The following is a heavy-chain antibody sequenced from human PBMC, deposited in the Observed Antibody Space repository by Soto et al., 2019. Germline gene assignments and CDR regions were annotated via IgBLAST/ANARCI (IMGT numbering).Heavy chain of an antibody. D-gene: IGHD6-13*01. Sequence: GGSLRLSCAASGFTFSSYEMNWVRQAPGKGLEWVSYISSSGSTIYYADSVKGRFTISRDNAKNSLYLQMNSLRAEDTAVYYCARERGGWAAAALGMDVWGQGTTVTVSS. CDR1: GFTFSSYE. CDR3: ARERGGWAAAALGMDV. CDR2: ISSSGSTI. V-gene: IGHV3-48*03. J-gene: IGHJ6*02.